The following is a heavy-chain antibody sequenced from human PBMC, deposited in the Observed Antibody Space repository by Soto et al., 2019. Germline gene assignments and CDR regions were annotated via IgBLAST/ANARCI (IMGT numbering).Heavy chain of an antibody. CDR3: VKGSNYYGMDV. Sequence: EVQLVESGGGLVHPGRSLRLSCAASGFTFGDYAIHWVRQAPGKGLEWVSGISWNSGVTVYADSVRGRFTVFRDNARNSVYLQMNSLRREHTGLYYCVKGSNYYGMDVWGQGTTVTVSS. CDR1: GFTFGDYA. J-gene: IGHJ6*02. CDR2: ISWNSGVT. V-gene: IGHV3-9*01.